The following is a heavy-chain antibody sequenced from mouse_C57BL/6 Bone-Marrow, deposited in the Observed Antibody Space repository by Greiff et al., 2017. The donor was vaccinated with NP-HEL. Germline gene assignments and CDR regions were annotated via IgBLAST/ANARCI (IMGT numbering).Heavy chain of an antibody. J-gene: IGHJ3*01. CDR2: IDPSDSYT. CDR3: AREGMITARPWFAY. V-gene: IGHV1-59*01. D-gene: IGHD2-4*01. CDR1: GYNFTSYW. Sequence: QVQLQQPGAELVRPGPSVKLSCKASGYNFTSYWMHWVKQRPGQGLEWIGVIDPSDSYTNYNQKFKGKATLTVDTSSSTAYIQRSSLTSEDSAVYYCAREGMITARPWFAYGGQGTLVTVSA.